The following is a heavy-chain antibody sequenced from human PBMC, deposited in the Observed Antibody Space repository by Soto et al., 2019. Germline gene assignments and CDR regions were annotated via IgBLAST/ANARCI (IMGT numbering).Heavy chain of an antibody. J-gene: IGHJ4*02. Sequence: TLSLTCAVYGGSFSGYYWSWIRQPPGKGLEWIGEINHSGSTNYNPSLKSRVTISVDTSKNQFSLKLSSVTAPDTAVYYCARGTLPFDYWGQGTLVTVSS. CDR1: GGSFSGYY. D-gene: IGHD3-10*01. CDR3: ARGTLPFDY. V-gene: IGHV4-34*01. CDR2: INHSGST.